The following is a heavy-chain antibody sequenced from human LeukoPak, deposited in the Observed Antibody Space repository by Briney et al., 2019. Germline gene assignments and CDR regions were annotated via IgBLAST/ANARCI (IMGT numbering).Heavy chain of an antibody. CDR1: GGSFSGYY. CDR2: INHGGST. V-gene: IGHV4-34*01. Sequence: SETLSLTCAVYGGSFSGYYWSWIRQPPGKGLEWIGEINHGGSTNYNPSLKSRVTISVDTSKNQFSLKLSSVTAADTAVYYCARGPHYDFWSGYYPRSSNWFDPWGQGTLVTVSS. D-gene: IGHD3-3*01. CDR3: ARGPHYDFWSGYYPRSSNWFDP. J-gene: IGHJ5*02.